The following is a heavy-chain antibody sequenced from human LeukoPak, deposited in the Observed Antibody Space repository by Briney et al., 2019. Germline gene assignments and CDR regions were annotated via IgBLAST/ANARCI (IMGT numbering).Heavy chain of an antibody. D-gene: IGHD3-22*01. CDR3: ARGPPVSVVVITQDYYYYMDV. V-gene: IGHV1-69*05. CDR2: IIPIFGTA. CDR1: GGTFSSYA. Sequence: SVKVSCKASGGTFSSYAISWVRQAPGQGLEWMGGIIPIFGTANYAQKFQGRVTITTDESTSTAYMELSSLRSEDTAVSYCARGPPVSVVVITQDYYYYMDVWGKGTTVTVSS. J-gene: IGHJ6*03.